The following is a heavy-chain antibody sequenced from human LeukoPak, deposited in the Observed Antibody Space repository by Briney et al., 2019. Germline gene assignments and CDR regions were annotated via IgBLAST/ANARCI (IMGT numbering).Heavy chain of an antibody. Sequence: GGSLGLSCAASGFTFDDYAMHWVRQAPGKGLEWVSGISWNSGSIGYADSVKGRFTISRDNAKNFLYLQMNSLRAEDTAVYYCARFYYYGSGTDFDYWGQGTLVTVSS. CDR3: ARFYYYGSGTDFDY. V-gene: IGHV3-9*01. CDR2: ISWNSGSI. CDR1: GFTFDDYA. J-gene: IGHJ4*02. D-gene: IGHD3-10*01.